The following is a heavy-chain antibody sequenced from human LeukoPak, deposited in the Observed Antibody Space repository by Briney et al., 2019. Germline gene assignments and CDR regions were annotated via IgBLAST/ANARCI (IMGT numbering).Heavy chain of an antibody. Sequence: ASVKVSCKASGYTFISYHISWVRQAPGQGLEWMGWISAYNGNTNYAQKIQGRVAMTTDTSTGTAYMELRSLRSDDTAVYYCARRYGSGSYDYWGQGTLVTVSS. D-gene: IGHD3-10*01. CDR2: ISAYNGNT. CDR3: ARRYGSGSYDY. CDR1: GYTFISYH. J-gene: IGHJ4*02. V-gene: IGHV1-18*01.